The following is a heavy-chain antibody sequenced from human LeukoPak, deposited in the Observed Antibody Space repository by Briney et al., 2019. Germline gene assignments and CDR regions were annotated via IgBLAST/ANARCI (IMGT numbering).Heavy chain of an antibody. CDR2: IYHSGST. J-gene: IGHJ4*02. D-gene: IGHD4-11*01. CDR3: ARNRSMTTTPGFDH. CDR1: AYSIRGDDY. V-gene: IGHV4-38-2*01. Sequence: SETLPLTCAVSAYSIRGDDYWGWVRQSPGKGLEWIGSIYHSGSTHYNPSLKSRITISVDTSKNQFSLMLNSVTAADTAVYYCARNRSMTTTPGFDHWGQGTLVTVSS.